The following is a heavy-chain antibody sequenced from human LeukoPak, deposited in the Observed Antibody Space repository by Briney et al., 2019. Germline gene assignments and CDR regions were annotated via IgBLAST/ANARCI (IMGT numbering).Heavy chain of an antibody. J-gene: IGHJ4*02. D-gene: IGHD2-15*01. V-gene: IGHV4-59*01. CDR3: ARDGAARYYFDY. CDR1: SGPINTYH. Sequence: SETLSLTCTVSSGPINTYHWNWTRQPPGKGLEWLGYIYYSGNTNYNPSLKSPVPQSLSTSQKHFSLKLSSLTAADTAMYYCARDGAARYYFDYWGQGTLVTVSS. CDR2: IYYSGNT.